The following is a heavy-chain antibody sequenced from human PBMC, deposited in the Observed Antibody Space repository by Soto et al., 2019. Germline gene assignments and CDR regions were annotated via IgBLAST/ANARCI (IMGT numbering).Heavy chain of an antibody. CDR2: SNHSGST. CDR3: ARGPYYGSGSYGY. J-gene: IGHJ4*02. Sequence: ASETLSLTCAVYGGSFSGYYWRCIRQPPWKGLEWIVESNHSGSTNYNPSLKSRVTMSVDTCKNQFSLRLSSVTAADTAVYYCARGPYYGSGSYGYWGQGTLVNVSS. D-gene: IGHD3-10*01. CDR1: GGSFSGYY. V-gene: IGHV4-34*01.